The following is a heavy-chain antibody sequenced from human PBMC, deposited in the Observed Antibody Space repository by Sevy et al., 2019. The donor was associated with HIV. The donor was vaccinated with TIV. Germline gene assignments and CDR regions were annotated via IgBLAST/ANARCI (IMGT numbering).Heavy chain of an antibody. V-gene: IGHV4-61*01. CDR2: IYYSGST. CDR3: ARHMRRGSSYFDY. Sequence: SETLSLTCTVSGGSVSSGSYYWSWIRQPPGKGLEWIGYIYYSGSTNYNPSLKSRVTISVDTSKNQFSLKLSSVTAADTAVYCCARHMRRGSSYFDYWGQGTLVTVSS. D-gene: IGHD6-6*01. CDR1: GGSVSSGSYY. J-gene: IGHJ4*02.